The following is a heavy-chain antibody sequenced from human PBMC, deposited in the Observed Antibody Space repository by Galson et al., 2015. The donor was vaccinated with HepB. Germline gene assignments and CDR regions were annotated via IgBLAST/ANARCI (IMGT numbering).Heavy chain of an antibody. Sequence: SVKVSCKASGYTFTSYYMHWVRQAPGQGLEWMGWINPNSGGTNYAQKFQGWVTMTRDTSISTAYMELSRLRSDDTAVYYCARLRVGATPRDAFDIWGQGTMVTVSS. D-gene: IGHD1-26*01. CDR1: GYTFTSYY. V-gene: IGHV1-2*04. CDR3: ARLRVGATPRDAFDI. J-gene: IGHJ3*02. CDR2: INPNSGGT.